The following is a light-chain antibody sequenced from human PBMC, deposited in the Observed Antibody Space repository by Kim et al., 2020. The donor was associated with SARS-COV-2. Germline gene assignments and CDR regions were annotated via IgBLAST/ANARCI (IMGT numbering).Light chain of an antibody. V-gene: IGLV3-21*04. CDR3: QVWDSTSDHVV. CDR1: NIGTKS. Sequence: APGKTARITCEGSNIGTKSVNWYQQKPGQAPVLVIYYDSDRPSGIPERFSGSNSGNTATLTISRVEAGDEADYYCQVWDSTSDHVVFGGGTKLTVL. CDR2: YDS. J-gene: IGLJ2*01.